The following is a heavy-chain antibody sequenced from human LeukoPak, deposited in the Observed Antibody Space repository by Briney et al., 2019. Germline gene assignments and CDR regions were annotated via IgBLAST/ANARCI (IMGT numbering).Heavy chain of an antibody. CDR1: GYTFTSYG. J-gene: IGHJ4*02. CDR3: ARGSPLVRGVIGGGDY. V-gene: IGHV1-2*02. CDR2: INPNSGGT. Sequence: ASVKVSCKASGYTFTSYGISWVRQAPGQGLEWMGWINPNSGGTNYAQKFQGRVTMTRDTSITTAYMELSRLRYDDTAVYYCARGSPLVRGVIGGGDYWGQGTLVTVSS. D-gene: IGHD3-10*01.